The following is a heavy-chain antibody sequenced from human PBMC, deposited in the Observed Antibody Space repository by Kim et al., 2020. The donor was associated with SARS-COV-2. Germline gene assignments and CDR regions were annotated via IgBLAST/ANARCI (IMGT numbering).Heavy chain of an antibody. V-gene: IGHV3-13*01. CDR3: TRATNGMEV. CDR1: GFTFSNYD. J-gene: IGHJ6*02. Sequence: GGSLRLSCAASGFTFSNYDMHWVRQAAGEGLEWVSGIGAAGDTYYLGSVTGRFTISRDNARNSLYLQMNSLRAGDTAIYYCTRATNGMEVWGQGTTVTVSS. CDR2: IGAAGDT.